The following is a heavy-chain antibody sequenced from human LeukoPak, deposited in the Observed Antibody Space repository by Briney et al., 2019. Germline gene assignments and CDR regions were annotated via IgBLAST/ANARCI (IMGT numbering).Heavy chain of an antibody. D-gene: IGHD3-10*01. V-gene: IGHV3-66*01. J-gene: IGHJ6*03. CDR3: ARTTMVRGTYYMDV. CDR2: IYSGGST. CDR1: GFTVSSNY. Sequence: GGSLRLSCAASGFTVSSNYMSWVRQAPGKGLEWVSVIYSGGSTYYADSVKGRFTISRDNSKNTLHLQMNSLRAEDTAVYYCARTTMVRGTYYMDVWGKGTTVTISS.